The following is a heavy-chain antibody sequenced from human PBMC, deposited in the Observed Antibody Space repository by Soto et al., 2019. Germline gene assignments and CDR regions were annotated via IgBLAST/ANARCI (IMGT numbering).Heavy chain of an antibody. D-gene: IGHD4-17*01. CDR1: GGSISSGGYY. V-gene: IGHV4-31*03. Sequence: QVQLQESGPGLVKPSQTLSLTCTVSGGSISSGGYYWSWIRQHPGKGLEWIGYIYYSGSTYYNPSLKRRAALSVDTSKNQFSLTLTSVTAADTAVYYCARGRGYDYADSQDYWGQGTLVTVSS. CDR2: IYYSGST. J-gene: IGHJ4*02. CDR3: ARGRGYDYADSQDY.